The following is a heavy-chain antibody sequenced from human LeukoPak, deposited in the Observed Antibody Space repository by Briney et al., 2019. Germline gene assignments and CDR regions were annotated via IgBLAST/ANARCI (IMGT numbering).Heavy chain of an antibody. CDR1: GFTFNSYG. Sequence: PGGSLRLSCAASGFTFNSYGMHWVRQAPGKGLEWVAVISYDGSNKDYVDSVKGRFTISRDNSKNTLSLQMTGLRPDDTAVYYCAKSWGYTRPYYNYMDVWGKGTTVTVSS. J-gene: IGHJ6*03. D-gene: IGHD3-16*02. V-gene: IGHV3-30*18. CDR3: AKSWGYTRPYYNYMDV. CDR2: ISYDGSNK.